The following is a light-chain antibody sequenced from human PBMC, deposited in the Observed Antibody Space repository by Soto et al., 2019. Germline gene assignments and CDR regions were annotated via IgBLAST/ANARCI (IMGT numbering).Light chain of an antibody. CDR2: GSS. CDR1: QSISSSY. CDR3: HQHGSSPFT. Sequence: EIVLTQSPGILSLSPGERATLSCRASQSISSSYFAWYQHKPGQAPRLLIYGSSSRATGIPDRFSGGGSGTDFTLTISRLEPEDYAVYYCHQHGSSPFTFGAGTKVDI. V-gene: IGKV3-20*01. J-gene: IGKJ3*01.